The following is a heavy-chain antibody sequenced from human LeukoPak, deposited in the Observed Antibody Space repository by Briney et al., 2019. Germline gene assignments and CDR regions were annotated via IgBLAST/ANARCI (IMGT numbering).Heavy chain of an antibody. CDR3: ARGAYYYASSGFFTFHI. J-gene: IGHJ3*02. D-gene: IGHD3-22*01. Sequence: SETLSLTCTVSGGSISTYYWSWIRQPAGKGLEWIGRIYTNGRTNYNPSLKSRVSMSVDTSKDQFSLKLSSVTAADTATYYCARGAYYYASSGFFTFHIWGQGTMVTVSS. V-gene: IGHV4-4*07. CDR2: IYTNGRT. CDR1: GGSISTYY.